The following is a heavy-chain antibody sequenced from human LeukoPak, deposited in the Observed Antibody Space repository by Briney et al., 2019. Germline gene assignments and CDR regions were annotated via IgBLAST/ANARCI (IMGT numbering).Heavy chain of an antibody. CDR1: GGSFSGYY. J-gene: IGHJ5*02. Sequence: ETLSLTCAVYGGSFSGYYRSWIRQPPGKGLEWIGEINHSGSTNYNPSLKSRVTISVDTSKNQFSLKLSSVTAADTAVYYRARGRQQLVRSRSWNWFDPWGQGTLVTVSS. V-gene: IGHV4-34*01. D-gene: IGHD6-13*01. CDR3: ARGRQQLVRSRSWNWFDP. CDR2: INHSGST.